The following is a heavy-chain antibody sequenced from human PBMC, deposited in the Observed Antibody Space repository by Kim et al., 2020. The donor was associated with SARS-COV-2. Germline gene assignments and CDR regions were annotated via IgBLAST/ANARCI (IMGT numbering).Heavy chain of an antibody. J-gene: IGHJ5*01. D-gene: IGHD3-10*01. Sequence: GESLKISCKASGYTFTNYLIAWVRQRPGKGLEWMGLIYPSDSDTRYSPSFQGQVTISVDKSISTAYLQWTSLKASDSAIYYCARRGFYYGSGSLDSWGQGTLLTVSS. V-gene: IGHV5-51*01. CDR3: ARRGFYYGSGSLDS. CDR1: GYTFTNYL. CDR2: IYPSDSDT.